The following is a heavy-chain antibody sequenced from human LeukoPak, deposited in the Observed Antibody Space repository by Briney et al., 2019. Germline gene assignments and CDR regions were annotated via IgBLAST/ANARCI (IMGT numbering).Heavy chain of an antibody. CDR3: GREWPWLIAPPYYFDY. CDR2: IYTSGST. J-gene: IGHJ4*02. V-gene: IGHV4-4*07. CDR1: GGSISSYY. Sequence: PPESLSLTCPVAGGSISSYYWSWIRQPAGKGLEWIGRIYTSGSTNYNPSLKSRVTMSGDTSKNQFSLKLSSVTAAATPVYYCGREWPWLIAPPYYFDYWGQGTLVTVSS. D-gene: IGHD3-16*01.